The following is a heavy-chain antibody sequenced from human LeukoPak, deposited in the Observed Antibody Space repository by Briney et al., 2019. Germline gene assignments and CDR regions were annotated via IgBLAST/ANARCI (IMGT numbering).Heavy chain of an antibody. CDR1: GGTFISYA. CDR2: IIPIFGTA. J-gene: IGHJ5*02. Sequence: EASVKVSCKASGGTFISYAISWVRQAPGQGLEWTGGIIPIFGTANYAQKFQGRVTITADESTSTAYMELSSLRSEDTAVYYCARRGLDILTGYSPRNWFDPWGQGTLVTVSS. D-gene: IGHD3-9*01. CDR3: ARRGLDILTGYSPRNWFDP. V-gene: IGHV1-69*13.